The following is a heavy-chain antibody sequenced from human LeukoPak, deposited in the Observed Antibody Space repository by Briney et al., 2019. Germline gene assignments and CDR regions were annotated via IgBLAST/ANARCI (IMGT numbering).Heavy chain of an antibody. J-gene: IGHJ4*02. CDR3: TQLLLRGPTA. CDR2: INQVGTET. Sequence: GGSLRLSCAVSGFTFSNYYMSWVRQAPGRGLEWVANINQVGTETFYVDSVKGRFTVSRDNARNSLYLQMSSLRAEDTAVYYCTQLLLRGPTAWGQGTLVTVSS. CDR1: GFTFSNYY. V-gene: IGHV3-7*01. D-gene: IGHD2-15*01.